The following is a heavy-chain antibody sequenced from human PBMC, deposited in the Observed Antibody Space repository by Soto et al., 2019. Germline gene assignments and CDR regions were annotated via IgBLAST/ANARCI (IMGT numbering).Heavy chain of an antibody. Sequence: ASVKVSCKASGYTFTSYYMHWVRQAPGQGLEWMGIINPSGGSTSYAQKFQGRVTMTRDTSTSTVYMELSSLRSEDTAVYYCARDQALYCSGGRCYGPYYYGMDVWGQGTTVTVSS. CDR1: GYTFTSYY. CDR3: ARDQALYCSGGRCYGPYYYGMDV. CDR2: INPSGGST. V-gene: IGHV1-46*01. D-gene: IGHD2-15*01. J-gene: IGHJ6*02.